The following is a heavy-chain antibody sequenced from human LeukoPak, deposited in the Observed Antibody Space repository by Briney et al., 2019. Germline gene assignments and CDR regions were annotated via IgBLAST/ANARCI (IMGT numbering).Heavy chain of an antibody. J-gene: IGHJ4*02. Sequence: SETLSLTCTVSGGSISSYYWSWIRQPPGKGLEWIGYIYYSGSTNYNPSLKSRVTISVDTSKNQFSPKLSSVTAADTAVYYCARAGYSGGADYWGQGTLVTVSS. CDR1: GGSISSYY. D-gene: IGHD2-15*01. CDR3: ARAGYSGGADY. CDR2: IYYSGST. V-gene: IGHV4-59*08.